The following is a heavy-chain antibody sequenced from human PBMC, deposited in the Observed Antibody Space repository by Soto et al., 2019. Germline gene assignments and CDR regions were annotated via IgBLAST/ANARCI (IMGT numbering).Heavy chain of an antibody. V-gene: IGHV4-61*01. J-gene: IGHJ6*02. Sequence: QVQLQESGPGLAKPSETLSLTCTVSGGSVSSGSYYWSWFRQPPGKGLEWIGYLYTTGGTNYNPSLKSRVTISVDTSKNQFSLKLSSVTAADTAVYYCARYNVDLPKYSYYYDMDAWGQGTTVTVSS. D-gene: IGHD1-20*01. CDR1: GGSVSSGSYY. CDR2: LYTTGGT. CDR3: ARYNVDLPKYSYYYDMDA.